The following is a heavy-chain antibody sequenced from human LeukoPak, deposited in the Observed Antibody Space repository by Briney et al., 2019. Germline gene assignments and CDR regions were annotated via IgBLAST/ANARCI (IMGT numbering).Heavy chain of an antibody. D-gene: IGHD2-2*02. CDR2: INQNGSEI. J-gene: IGHJ4*02. CDR3: ARATYCSSTSCYINYFDY. V-gene: IGHV3-7*01. Sequence: PGGSLRLSCAASGFTFSNYWMSWVRQAPGKGLEWVADINQNGSEIYYVDPVKGRFTISRDNAKNSLYLQMNSLRAEDTAVYYCARATYCSSTSCYINYFDYWGQGTLVTVSS. CDR1: GFTFSNYW.